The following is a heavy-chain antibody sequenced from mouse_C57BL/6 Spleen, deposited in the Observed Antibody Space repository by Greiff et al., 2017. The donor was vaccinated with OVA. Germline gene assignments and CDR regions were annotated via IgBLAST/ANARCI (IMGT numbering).Heavy chain of an antibody. V-gene: IGHV1-62-2*01. Sequence: VQLQQSGAELVKPGASVKLSCKASGYTFTEYTIHWVKQRSGQGLEWIGWFYPGSGSIKYNEKFKDKATLTADKSSSTVYMELSRLTSEDSAVYVCARHEEGRLLPYYYAMDYWGQGTSVTVSS. CDR3: ARHEEGRLLPYYYAMDY. D-gene: IGHD2-3*01. CDR2: FYPGSGSI. CDR1: GYTFTEYT. J-gene: IGHJ4*01.